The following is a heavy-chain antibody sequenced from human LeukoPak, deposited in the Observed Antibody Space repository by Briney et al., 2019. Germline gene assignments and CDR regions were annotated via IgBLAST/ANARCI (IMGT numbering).Heavy chain of an antibody. CDR3: AKVEYSSSSYTFHYYFDY. J-gene: IGHJ4*02. D-gene: IGHD6-6*01. Sequence: GGSLRLSCAASGFTFSSYAMSWVRQAPGKGLEWVSAISGSGGSTYYADSVKSRFTISRDNSKNTLYLQMNSLRAEDTAVYYCAKVEYSSSSYTFHYYFDYWGQGTLVTVSS. CDR1: GFTFSSYA. V-gene: IGHV3-23*01. CDR2: ISGSGGST.